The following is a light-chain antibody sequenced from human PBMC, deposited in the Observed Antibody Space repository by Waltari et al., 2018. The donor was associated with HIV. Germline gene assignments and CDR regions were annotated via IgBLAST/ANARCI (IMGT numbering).Light chain of an antibody. J-gene: IGKJ2*01. Sequence: DIQMTQSPSSVSAFVGDRVTITCRASQDIARWLAWYQQNPGKAPKLLISAASSLHSGVPSRFSGNGSGTDFTLTISSLQPADSATYYCQQSKTFPLDFGQGSKLEI. CDR2: AAS. CDR3: QQSKTFPLD. CDR1: QDIARW. V-gene: IGKV1-12*01.